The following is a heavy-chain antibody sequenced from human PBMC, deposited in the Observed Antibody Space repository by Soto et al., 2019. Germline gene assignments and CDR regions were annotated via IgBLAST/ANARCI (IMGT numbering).Heavy chain of an antibody. V-gene: IGHV3-23*01. J-gene: IGHJ4*02. D-gene: IGHD2-21*02. CDR2: ISGSGGST. CDR1: GFTFSSYA. Sequence: EVQLLESGGGLVQPGGSLRLSCAASGFTFSSYAMSWVRQAPGKGLEWVSAISGSGGSTYYADSVKGRFTISRDNSKNTLYLQITSLRAEDTAVYYCAKVRSPPLVTPLAYWAQGTLVTVSS. CDR3: AKVRSPPLVTPLAY.